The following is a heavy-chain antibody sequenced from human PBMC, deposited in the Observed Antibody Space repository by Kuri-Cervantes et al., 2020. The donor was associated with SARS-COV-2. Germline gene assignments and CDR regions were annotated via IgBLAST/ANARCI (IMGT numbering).Heavy chain of an antibody. J-gene: IGHJ4*02. CDR1: GDSVSSNSAA. Sequence: SQTLSLPCSISGDSVSSNSAAWSWIRQSPSRGLEWLGRTFYRSKWRNDYAVSVKGRITISPDTSKNQFSLRLNSVTPEDTAVYYCAGGSSGRDYWGQGTLVTVSS. V-gene: IGHV6-1*01. CDR2: TFYRSKWRN. CDR3: AGGSSGRDY. D-gene: IGHD6-19*01.